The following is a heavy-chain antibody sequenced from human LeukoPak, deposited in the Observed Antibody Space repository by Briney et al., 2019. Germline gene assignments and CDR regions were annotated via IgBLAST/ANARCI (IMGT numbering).Heavy chain of an antibody. CDR1: GYSFTTYH. D-gene: IGHD2-21*02. V-gene: IGHV1-8*03. CDR2: MDPYTGDR. J-gene: IGHJ4*02. Sequence: RASVKVSCKTSGYSFTTYHINWVRQASGQGLEWLGWMDPYTGDRGYAQRFQGRLTITSDTSISTAYMELDSLKSDDTAVYFFARTTSLTASGYDCWGQGTLVTVSS. CDR3: ARTTSLTASGYDC.